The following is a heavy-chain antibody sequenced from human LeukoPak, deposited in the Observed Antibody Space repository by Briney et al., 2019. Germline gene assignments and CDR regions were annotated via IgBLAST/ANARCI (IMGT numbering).Heavy chain of an antibody. D-gene: IGHD4-11*01. CDR2: VYYKGDT. CDR1: GGSTTGYF. J-gene: IGHJ3*01. V-gene: IGHV4-59*08. CDR3: ARHVTVTYDAFDL. Sequence: TPSETLSLTCSVSGGSTTGYFWTWIRQPPGKGPEWIGYVYYKGDTSYSPSLDSRVTISVDTSKKQFSLKLNSVTAADTAVYYCARHVTVTYDAFDLWGQGTMVTVSS.